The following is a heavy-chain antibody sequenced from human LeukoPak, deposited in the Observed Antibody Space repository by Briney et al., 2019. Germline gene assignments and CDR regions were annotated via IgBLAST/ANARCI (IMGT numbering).Heavy chain of an antibody. D-gene: IGHD3-10*01. CDR3: ARAGVGVTILDY. V-gene: IGHV3-7*01. Sequence: PGGSLRLSCAASGFTFSGSRMTWVRQTPGKGPELVAHINPDGNEQFYMDPVKGRFSITRDNAANSVYLQMNSLRVKDTALYYCARAGVGVTILDYWGQGTLVTVSS. J-gene: IGHJ4*02. CDR2: INPDGNEQ. CDR1: GFTFSGSR.